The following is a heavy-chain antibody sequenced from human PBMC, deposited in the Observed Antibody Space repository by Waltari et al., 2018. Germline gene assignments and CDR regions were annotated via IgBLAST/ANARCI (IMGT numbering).Heavy chain of an antibody. D-gene: IGHD3-22*01. CDR3: VRRSYYEGFDY. CDR1: GDSISSSRYY. V-gene: IGHV4-39*01. Sequence: QLQLQESGPGLVKPSETLSLTCTVSGDSISSSRYYWGWIHQPPGKGLEWIGSMYSSGRTFYPPSLKSRVTISVDTPKNQFSLRLSSVTAADTAVYYCVRRSYYEGFDYWGQGTLVTVSS. J-gene: IGHJ4*02. CDR2: MYSSGRT.